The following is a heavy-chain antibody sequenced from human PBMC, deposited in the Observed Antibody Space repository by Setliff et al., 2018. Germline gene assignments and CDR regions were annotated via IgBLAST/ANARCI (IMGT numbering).Heavy chain of an antibody. Sequence: QTGGSLRLSCTGSGFTFSNCWVSWVRQAPGKGLEWVTFIRSDGNKKYFGDSVKGRFSISRDNSKNTVYLQMNSLKIEDTAVYFCAKEQEITLVPGIIPDAFDLWGQGTMVTVSS. D-gene: IGHD3-10*01. V-gene: IGHV3-30*02. CDR1: GFTFSNCW. J-gene: IGHJ3*01. CDR2: IRSDGNKK. CDR3: AKEQEITLVPGIIPDAFDL.